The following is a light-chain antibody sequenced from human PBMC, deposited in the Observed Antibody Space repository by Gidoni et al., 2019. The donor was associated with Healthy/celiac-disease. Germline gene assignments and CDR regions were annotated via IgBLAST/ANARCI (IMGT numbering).Light chain of an antibody. Sequence: DIQMTQSPSTLSASVGDRVTITCRASPSISSWLAWYQQKPGKAPKLLIYKASSLESGVPSRFSGSGSGTEFTLTISSLQPDDFATYYCQQYNSYSFTFGPGTKVDIE. CDR3: QQYNSYSFT. V-gene: IGKV1-5*03. J-gene: IGKJ3*01. CDR2: KAS. CDR1: PSISSW.